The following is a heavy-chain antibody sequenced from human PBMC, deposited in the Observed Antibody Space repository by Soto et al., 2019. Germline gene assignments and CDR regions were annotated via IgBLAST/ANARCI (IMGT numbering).Heavy chain of an antibody. CDR1: GGSISTYY. D-gene: IGHD2-15*01. CDR2: INTSGTP. V-gene: IGHV4-4*07. Sequence: SETLSLTCTVSGGSISTYYLTWIRLPAGKGLEWIGRINTSGTPTYNPSLKSRVTMSVDTSKNQFSLKLRSVTAADTAVYYCARARWYDAFDVWGQGTVVTVSS. J-gene: IGHJ3*01. CDR3: ARARWYDAFDV.